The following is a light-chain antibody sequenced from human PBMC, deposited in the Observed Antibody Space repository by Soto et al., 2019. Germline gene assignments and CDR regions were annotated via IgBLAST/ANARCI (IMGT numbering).Light chain of an antibody. CDR1: ESVRSG. CDR2: GGS. Sequence: EVVMTQSPATLSVPPGDRATLSCRASESVRSGLAWYQQKPGQAPRLPIYGGSIRAADVPDRFSGSGSGTEFTLTISTLQSEDFAVYYCQQYNDWPTITFGQGTRLEAK. CDR3: QQYNDWPTIT. J-gene: IGKJ5*01. V-gene: IGKV3-15*01.